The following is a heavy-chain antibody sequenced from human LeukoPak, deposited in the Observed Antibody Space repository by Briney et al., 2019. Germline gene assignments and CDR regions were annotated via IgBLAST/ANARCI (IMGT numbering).Heavy chain of an antibody. J-gene: IGHJ4*02. CDR3: ARRGGSGYFDY. V-gene: IGHV1-3*03. CDR2: ISAGNGNT. Sequence: ASVKVSCKASGYTLINYAMHWVRQAPGQRLEWMGWISAGNGNTKYSQEFQGRVTITKDTSASTAYMEVSSPRSEDMAVYYCARRGGSGYFDYWGQGTLVTVSS. CDR1: GYTLINYA. D-gene: IGHD5-12*01.